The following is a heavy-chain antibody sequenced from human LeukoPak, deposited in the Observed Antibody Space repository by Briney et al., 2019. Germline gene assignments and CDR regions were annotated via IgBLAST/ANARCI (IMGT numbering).Heavy chain of an antibody. CDR1: GGSISSGGYY. J-gene: IGHJ4*02. CDR2: IYYSGST. CDR3: ARGLGYYDSSGPIDY. Sequence: SETLSLTCTASGGSISSGGYYWSWIRQHPGKGLEWIGYIYYSGSTYYNPSLKSRVTISVDTSKNQFSLKLSSVTAADTAVYYCARGLGYYDSSGPIDYWGQGTLVTVSS. D-gene: IGHD3-22*01. V-gene: IGHV4-31*03.